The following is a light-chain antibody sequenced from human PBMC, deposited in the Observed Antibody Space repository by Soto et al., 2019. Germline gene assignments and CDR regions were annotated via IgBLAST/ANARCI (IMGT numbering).Light chain of an antibody. CDR3: QKYNSALSRG. V-gene: IGKV1-27*01. Sequence: DIQLTQSPSFLSASVGDRVTITCRASQGISNYLAWYQQKPGKVPKLLIYAVSTLQSGVPSRFSGSGSGTDFTLTITSLQPEDVATYYCQKYNSALSRGFGQGTKVDIK. CDR1: QGISNY. J-gene: IGKJ1*01. CDR2: AVS.